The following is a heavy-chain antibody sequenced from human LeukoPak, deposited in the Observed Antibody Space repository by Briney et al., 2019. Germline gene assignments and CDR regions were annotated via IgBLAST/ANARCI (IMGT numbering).Heavy chain of an antibody. CDR1: GGSISSYY. Sequence: SETLSLTCTVSGGSISSYYWSWIRQPPGKGLEWIGYIYYSGSTNYNPSLKSRVTISVDTSKNQFSLKLSSVTAADTAVYYCARVYYDFWSGCLYPRHFDYWGQGTLVTVSS. V-gene: IGHV4-59*01. CDR2: IYYSGST. D-gene: IGHD3-3*01. J-gene: IGHJ4*02. CDR3: ARVYYDFWSGCLYPRHFDY.